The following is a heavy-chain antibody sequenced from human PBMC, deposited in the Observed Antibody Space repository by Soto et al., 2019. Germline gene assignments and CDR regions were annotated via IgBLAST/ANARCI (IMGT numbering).Heavy chain of an antibody. CDR2: INHSGST. CDR1: GGSFSGYY. J-gene: IGHJ4*02. V-gene: IGHV4-34*01. CDR3: ASGLKLPLDY. D-gene: IGHD1-7*01. Sequence: KSSETLSLTCAVYGGSFSGYYWSWIRQPPGKGLEWIGEINHSGSTNYNPSLKSRVTISVDTSKNQFSLKLSSVTAADTAVYYCASGLKLPLDYWGQGTLVPVSS.